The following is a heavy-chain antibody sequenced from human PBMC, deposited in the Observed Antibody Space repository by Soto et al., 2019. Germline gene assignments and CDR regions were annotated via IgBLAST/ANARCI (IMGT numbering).Heavy chain of an antibody. Sequence: EVQLVQSGAEVKKPGDSLRLSCQGSGYSFINYWISWVRQMPGKGLEWVGRIDPSDSYTVYSPSFQGHVTISIDTAINTAFLEWRSLQASDTAMYYCVRHGNGTPFYFDFWGRGTLVPVSS. CDR2: IDPSDSYT. V-gene: IGHV5-10-1*03. D-gene: IGHD1-1*01. J-gene: IGHJ4*02. CDR1: GYSFINYW. CDR3: VRHGNGTPFYFDF.